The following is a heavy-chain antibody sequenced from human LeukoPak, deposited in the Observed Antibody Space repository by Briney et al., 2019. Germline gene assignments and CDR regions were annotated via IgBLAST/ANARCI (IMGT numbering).Heavy chain of an antibody. V-gene: IGHV3-21*01. D-gene: IGHD2-21*01. Sequence: GGSLRLSCAASGFTFSSYSMTWVRQAPGKGLEGVSSISSSSSYIYYADSVKGRFTISRDNAKNTLYLQMNSLRAEDTAVYYCARDANLGVGYYYGMDVWGQGTTVTVSS. CDR2: ISSSSSYI. CDR1: GFTFSSYS. J-gene: IGHJ6*02. CDR3: ARDANLGVGYYYGMDV.